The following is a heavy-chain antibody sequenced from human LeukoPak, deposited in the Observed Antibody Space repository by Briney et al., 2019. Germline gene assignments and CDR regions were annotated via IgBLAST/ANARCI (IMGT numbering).Heavy chain of an antibody. J-gene: IGHJ4*02. Sequence: SETLSLTCAVYGGSFSGYYWSWIRQPPGKGLEWIGEINHSGSTNYNPSLKSRVTISVDTSKNQFSLKLSSVTAADTAVYYCARDGLHSSSWYGYWGQGTLVTVSS. D-gene: IGHD6-13*01. CDR1: GGSFSGYY. CDR3: ARDGLHSSSWYGY. V-gene: IGHV4-34*01. CDR2: INHSGST.